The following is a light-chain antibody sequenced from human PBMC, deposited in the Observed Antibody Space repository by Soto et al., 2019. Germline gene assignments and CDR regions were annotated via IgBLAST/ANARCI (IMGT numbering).Light chain of an antibody. CDR3: QQYNNWPAWT. CDR2: GAS. CDR1: LSVSSN. V-gene: IGKV3-15*01. Sequence: EVVMTHSPATLSVSPGERATLSCRASLSVSSNLAWYQQKPGQAPRLLIYGASTRATCIPARFSGSGSGTEFTPTISGLQSVDFAVYYCQQYNNWPAWTVGQGTKVEIK. J-gene: IGKJ1*01.